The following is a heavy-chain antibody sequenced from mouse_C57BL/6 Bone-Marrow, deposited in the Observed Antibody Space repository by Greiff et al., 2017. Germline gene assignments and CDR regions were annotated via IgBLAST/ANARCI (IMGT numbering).Heavy chain of an antibody. D-gene: IGHD3-2*02. J-gene: IGHJ3*01. CDR2: IHPNSGST. CDR3: ARGDSSCYLFAY. V-gene: IGHV1-64*01. CDR1: GYTFTSYW. Sequence: QVQLQQPGAELVKPGASVKLSCKASGYTFTSYWMHWVKQRPGQGLEWIGMIHPNSGSTNYNEKFKSKATLTVDKSSSTAYMQLSSLTSEDSAVYYCARGDSSCYLFAYWGQGTLVTVSA.